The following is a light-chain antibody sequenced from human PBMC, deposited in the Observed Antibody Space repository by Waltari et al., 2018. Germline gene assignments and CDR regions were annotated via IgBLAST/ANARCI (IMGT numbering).Light chain of an antibody. V-gene: IGKV3-11*01. Sequence: DIVLSQSPATLSLSPGERATLPCRASQSVSRYLAWYQQKPGQAPRLLIYDASNRATGIPVRFSGSGSGTDFTLTISSLGPEDFAVYYCLQHSNWPRFTFGPGTKVDIK. J-gene: IGKJ3*01. CDR1: QSVSRY. CDR2: DAS. CDR3: LQHSNWPRFT.